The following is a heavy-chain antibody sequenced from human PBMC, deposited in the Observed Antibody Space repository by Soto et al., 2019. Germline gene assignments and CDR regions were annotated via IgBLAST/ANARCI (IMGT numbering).Heavy chain of an antibody. V-gene: IGHV5-51*01. Sequence: PGESLKISWKGSGYRFTSYWIAWVRQMPGKGLEWMGIIYPDDPDTRYSPSFQGQVTISADKSISTAYLQWSSLKASDSAMYYCARTSRVAVAGTRDDAFDIWGQGTTVTVS. CDR3: ARTSRVAVAGTRDDAFDI. CDR2: IYPDDPDT. J-gene: IGHJ3*02. D-gene: IGHD6-19*01. CDR1: GYRFTSYW.